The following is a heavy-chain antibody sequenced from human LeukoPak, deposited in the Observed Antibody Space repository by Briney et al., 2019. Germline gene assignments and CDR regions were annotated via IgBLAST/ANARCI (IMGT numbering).Heavy chain of an antibody. D-gene: IGHD3-22*01. CDR3: ARQWVSDYCDNSGYYAIDY. Sequence: PSETLSLTCTVSSDSISSSSYYWGWIRQPPGRGLEWIGTIYYSGSTYYNPSLKSRVTISVDTSKNQFSLNLISVAAADTAVYYCARQWVSDYCDNSGYYAIDYWGQGTLVTVSS. V-gene: IGHV4-39*01. J-gene: IGHJ4*02. CDR1: SDSISSSSYY. CDR2: IYYSGST.